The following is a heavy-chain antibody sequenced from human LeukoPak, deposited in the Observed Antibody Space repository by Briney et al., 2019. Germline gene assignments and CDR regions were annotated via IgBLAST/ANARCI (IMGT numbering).Heavy chain of an antibody. CDR3: ARQSSDILTGYYRGPYYYYGMDV. D-gene: IGHD3-9*01. CDR1: GGSISSSNYY. Sequence: SETLSLTCTVSGGSISSSNYYWGWIRQPPGKGLEWIGSIYYSGSTYYSPSLKSGVTISVDTSKNQFSLKPSSVTAADTAVYYCARQSSDILTGYYRGPYYYYGMDVWGQGTTVTVSS. V-gene: IGHV4-39*01. CDR2: IYYSGST. J-gene: IGHJ6*02.